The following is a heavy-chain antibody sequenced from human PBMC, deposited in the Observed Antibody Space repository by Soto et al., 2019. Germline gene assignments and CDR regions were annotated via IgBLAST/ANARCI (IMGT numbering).Heavy chain of an antibody. V-gene: IGHV1-8*01. CDR3: VRQAGGASTPGDDY. J-gene: IGHJ4*02. D-gene: IGHD3-10*01. CDR2: MNPYTGET. Sequence: QVQLVQSGAEVRKPGASVRVSCKASGYTFDAFDIHWVRQATGQGLELMGWMNPYTGETAYTQTFRGRVSMTRDTTVRTAYMELTSLTSEDSAIYFCVRQAGGASTPGDDYWGQVTLVTVSS. CDR1: GYTFDAFD.